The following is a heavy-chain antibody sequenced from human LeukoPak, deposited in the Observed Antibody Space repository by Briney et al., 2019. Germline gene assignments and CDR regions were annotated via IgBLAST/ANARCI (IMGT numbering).Heavy chain of an antibody. D-gene: IGHD3-10*02. V-gene: IGHV3-48*03. J-gene: IGHJ6*04. Sequence: GGSLRLSCAASGFTFSSYEMKWVRQTPGKGLEWVSYISSSGSTIYYADSVKGRFTISRDNAKNSLYLQMNSLRAEDTAVYYCAELGITMIGGVWGKGTTVTISS. CDR2: ISSSGSTI. CDR1: GFTFSSYE. CDR3: AELGITMIGGV.